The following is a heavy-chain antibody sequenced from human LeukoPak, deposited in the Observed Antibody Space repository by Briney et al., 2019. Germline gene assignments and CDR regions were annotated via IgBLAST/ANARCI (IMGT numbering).Heavy chain of an antibody. CDR3: ASSRRMNWGYYFDY. Sequence: SETLSLTCTVSGGSISSYYWSWIRQPAGKGLEWIGRIYTSGSTNYNPSLKSRVTMSVDTSKNQFSLKLSSVTAADTAVYYCASSRRMNWGYYFDYWAREPWSPSPQ. V-gene: IGHV4-4*07. D-gene: IGHD7-27*01. CDR2: IYTSGST. CDR1: GGSISSYY. J-gene: IGHJ4*02.